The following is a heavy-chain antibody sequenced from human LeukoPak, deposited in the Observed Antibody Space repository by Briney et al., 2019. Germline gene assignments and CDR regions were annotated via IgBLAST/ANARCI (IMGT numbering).Heavy chain of an antibody. CDR3: ARDFRISGWTDACDI. J-gene: IGHJ3*02. V-gene: IGHV4-39*07. CDR2: IYYSGST. D-gene: IGHD6-19*01. CDR1: GGSISSSSYY. Sequence: PSETLSLTCTVSGGSISSSSYYWGWIRQPPGKGLEWIGSIYYSGSTYYNPSLKSRVSMSIEKSKSQFSLKLNSVTAADTAIYYCARDFRISGWTDACDIWGQGTMVTVSS.